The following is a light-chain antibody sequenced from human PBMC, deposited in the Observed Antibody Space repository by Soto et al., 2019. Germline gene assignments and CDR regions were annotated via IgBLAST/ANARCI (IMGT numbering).Light chain of an antibody. CDR3: QHRNNWLWT. V-gene: IGKV1-39*01. CDR1: QNIATY. J-gene: IGKJ1*01. Sequence: IQMTQSHSSLSASVGDRVTITCRASQNIATYLNWYQQTPGKAPKLLIYTASTLQSGVPSRFSGSGSGTDFTLTISSLEPEDFAVYYCQHRNNWLWTFGQGTKVDI. CDR2: TAS.